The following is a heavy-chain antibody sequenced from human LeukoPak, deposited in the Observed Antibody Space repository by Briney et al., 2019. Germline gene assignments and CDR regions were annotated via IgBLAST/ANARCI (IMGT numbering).Heavy chain of an antibody. D-gene: IGHD3-22*01. J-gene: IGHJ4*02. Sequence: GGSLRLSCAASGFTFSSYAMSWVRRAPGKGLEWVSAISGSGGSTYYADSVKGRFTISRDNSGNTLYLQMNSLRAEDTAVYYCAKGPYDSSGYYPYYFDYWGQGTLVTVSS. CDR2: ISGSGGST. CDR3: AKGPYDSSGYYPYYFDY. V-gene: IGHV3-23*01. CDR1: GFTFSSYA.